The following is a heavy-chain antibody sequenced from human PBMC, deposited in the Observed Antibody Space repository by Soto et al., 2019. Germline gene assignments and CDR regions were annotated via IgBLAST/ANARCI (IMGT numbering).Heavy chain of an antibody. D-gene: IGHD3-22*01. CDR2: IYPGDSDT. CDR3: AKKRGYYDSSGYYFSFGAFDI. J-gene: IGHJ3*02. CDR1: GYSFTSYW. Sequence: PGESLKISCKGSGYSFTSYWIGWVRQMPGKGLEWMGIIYPGDSDTRYSPSFQGQVTIPADKSISTAYLQWSSLKASDTAMYYCAKKRGYYDSSGYYFSFGAFDIWGQGTMVTVSS. V-gene: IGHV5-51*01.